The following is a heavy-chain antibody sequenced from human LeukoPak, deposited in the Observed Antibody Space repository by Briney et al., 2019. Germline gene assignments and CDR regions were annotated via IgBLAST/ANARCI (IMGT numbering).Heavy chain of an antibody. Sequence: SETLSLTCAVYGGSFSGYYWSWIRQPPGKGLEWIGEINHSGSTNYNPSLKSRVTISVDTSKNQFSLKLSSVTAADTAVYYCATSERLDAFDIWAKGQWSPSLQ. CDR2: INHSGST. CDR3: ATSERLDAFDI. CDR1: GGSFSGYY. V-gene: IGHV4-34*01. J-gene: IGHJ3*02. D-gene: IGHD1-1*01.